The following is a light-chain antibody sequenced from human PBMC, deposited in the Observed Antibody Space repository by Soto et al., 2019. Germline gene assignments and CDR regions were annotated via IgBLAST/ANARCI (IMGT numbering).Light chain of an antibody. Sequence: IVLTQSPATLSLSPGEIATLSCRASQSVSSSYLAWYQQKPGQAPRLLIYGASSRATGIPDRFSGSGSGTDFTLTISRLEPEDFAVYYCQQYGSSPAFGQGTTGDIK. J-gene: IGKJ1*01. CDR2: GAS. V-gene: IGKV3-20*01. CDR1: QSVSSSY. CDR3: QQYGSSPA.